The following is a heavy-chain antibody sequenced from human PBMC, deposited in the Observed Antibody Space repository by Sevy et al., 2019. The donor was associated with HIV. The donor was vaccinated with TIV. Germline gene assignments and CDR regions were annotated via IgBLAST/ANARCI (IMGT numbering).Heavy chain of an antibody. V-gene: IGHV3-48*02. D-gene: IGHD6-13*01. CDR1: GFTFSSYS. Sequence: GGSLRLSCAASGFTFSSYSMNWVRQAPGKGLEWVSYISSSSSTIYYADSVKGRFTISRDNAKNSLYLQMNSLRDEDTAVYYCAREGVGGNSWPLYYYYYGMDVWGQGTTVTVSS. J-gene: IGHJ6*02. CDR2: ISSSSSTI. CDR3: AREGVGGNSWPLYYYYYGMDV.